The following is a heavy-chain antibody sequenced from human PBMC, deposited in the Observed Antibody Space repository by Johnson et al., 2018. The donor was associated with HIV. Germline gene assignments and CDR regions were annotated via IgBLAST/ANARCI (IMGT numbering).Heavy chain of an antibody. V-gene: IGHV3-30-3*01. J-gene: IGHJ3*02. Sequence: QVQLVESGGGVVQPGRSLRLSCAASGFTFSSNPMHWVRQAPGKGLEWVAVMSYDGINKYYADSVKGRFTISRDNSKNTLYLQMNSLRAEDTAVYYCARGDDSSAWGAFDIWGQGTMVTVSS. CDR1: GFTFSSNP. CDR3: ARGDDSSAWGAFDI. CDR2: MSYDGINK. D-gene: IGHD3-22*01.